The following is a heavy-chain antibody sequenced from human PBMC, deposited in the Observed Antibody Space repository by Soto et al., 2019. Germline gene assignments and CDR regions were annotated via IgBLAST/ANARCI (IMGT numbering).Heavy chain of an antibody. D-gene: IGHD1-26*01. V-gene: IGHV3-33*01. CDR3: ARAVGPFDY. CDR2: IWYAGSNK. J-gene: IGHJ4*02. CDR1: GFTFSTYG. Sequence: QVQLVESGGGVVQPGRSLRLSCAASGFTFSTYGMHWVRKASGKGLEWVAVIWYAGSNKYYADSVKGRFTIPRDNSKNTLYLQLNSFRAEDSAVYYYARAVGPFDYWGQVSLVTVSS.